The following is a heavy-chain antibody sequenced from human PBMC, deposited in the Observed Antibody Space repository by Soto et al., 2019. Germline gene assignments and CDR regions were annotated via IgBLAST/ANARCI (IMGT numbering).Heavy chain of an antibody. CDR3: AREGVAPYYYYGMDV. D-gene: IGHD5-12*01. Sequence: SVKVYCKVSGDAFTRSAMSWVRQAPGQGPEWMGWISTYNGDTNYAQTFQGRVAMTTDTSTSTVHMEVRSLRSDDTAVYYCAREGVAPYYYYGMDVWGQGTTVTVSS. J-gene: IGHJ6*02. CDR2: ISTYNGDT. CDR1: GDAFTRSA. V-gene: IGHV1-18*01.